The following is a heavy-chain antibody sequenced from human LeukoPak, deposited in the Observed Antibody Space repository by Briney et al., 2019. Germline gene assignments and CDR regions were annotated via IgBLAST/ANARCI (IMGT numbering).Heavy chain of an antibody. J-gene: IGHJ4*02. V-gene: IGHV3-23*01. CDR1: GFTFSSYA. Sequence: GRSLRLSCAASGFTFSSYAMHWVRQAPGKGLEWVSVISGSGGTTYYADSVKGRFTISRDNSKNTLYLQMNSLRAEDTAVYYCAKEKSQSGGNTLGFFDYWGQGTLVTVSS. CDR3: AKEKSQSGGNTLGFFDY. D-gene: IGHD4-23*01. CDR2: ISGSGGTT.